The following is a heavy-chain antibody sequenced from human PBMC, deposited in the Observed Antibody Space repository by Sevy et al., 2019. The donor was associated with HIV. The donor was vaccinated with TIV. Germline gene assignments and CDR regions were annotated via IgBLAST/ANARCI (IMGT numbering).Heavy chain of an antibody. D-gene: IGHD5-12*01. V-gene: IGHV3-30-3*01. CDR1: GFSLSDYA. CDR3: ARGPYNSGLRLDF. J-gene: IGHJ4*02. Sequence: GGSLRLSCAASGFSLSDYAIHWARQGPVKGLEWLTVISFDGGNKYYADSVKGRLTIPRENSKNTVSLQMNSLRPDDTALYYCARGPYNSGLRLDFWGRGILVTVSS. CDR2: ISFDGGNK.